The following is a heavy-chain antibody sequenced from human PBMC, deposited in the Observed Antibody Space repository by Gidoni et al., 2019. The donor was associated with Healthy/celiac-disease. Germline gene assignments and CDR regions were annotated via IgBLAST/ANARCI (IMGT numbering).Heavy chain of an antibody. CDR3: ARDGPITMIVGEGNYFDY. J-gene: IGHJ4*02. V-gene: IGHV3-30-3*01. D-gene: IGHD3-22*01. Sequence: QVQLVESGGGVVQPGRSLRLSCAASGFPFSSYAMHWVRQAPGKGLEWVAVISYDGSNKYYADSVKGRFTISRDNSKNTLYLQMNSLRAEDTAVYYCARDGPITMIVGEGNYFDYWGQGTLVTVSS. CDR1: GFPFSSYA. CDR2: ISYDGSNK.